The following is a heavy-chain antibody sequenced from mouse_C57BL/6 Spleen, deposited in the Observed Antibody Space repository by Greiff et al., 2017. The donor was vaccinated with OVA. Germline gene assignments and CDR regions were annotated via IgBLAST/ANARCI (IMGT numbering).Heavy chain of an antibody. Sequence: DVQLQESGGGLVKPGGSLKLSCAASGFTFSSYAMSWVRQSPEKRLEWVATISAGGSYTYYADNVKGRVTITTDNAKNNLYLQMSHLKSEDTAMYYWASPGSSVVAKYFDVWGTGTTVTVSS. CDR2: ISAGGSYT. CDR1: GFTFSSYA. V-gene: IGHV5-4*01. CDR3: ASPGSSVVAKYFDV. D-gene: IGHD1-1*01. J-gene: IGHJ1*03.